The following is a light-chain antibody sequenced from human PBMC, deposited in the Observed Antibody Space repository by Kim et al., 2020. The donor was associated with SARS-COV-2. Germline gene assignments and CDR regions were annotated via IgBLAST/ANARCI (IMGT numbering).Light chain of an antibody. J-gene: IGKJ3*01. CDR1: QSLLHSNGYNY. Sequence: DIVMTQFPLSLPVTPGEPASISCRSSQSLLHSNGYNYLDWFLQKPGQSPQLLIYLGSYRASGVPDRFSGSGSGTDFTLRISRVEAEDVGIYFCMQALQTPFTFGPGTKVDIK. V-gene: IGKV2-28*01. CDR3: MQALQTPFT. CDR2: LGS.